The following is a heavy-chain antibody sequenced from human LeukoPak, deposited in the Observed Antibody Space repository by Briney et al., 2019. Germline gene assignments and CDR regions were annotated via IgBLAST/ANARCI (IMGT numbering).Heavy chain of an antibody. CDR3: ARNLGSGWYYDY. CDR2: IFHSGST. D-gene: IGHD6-19*01. CDR1: GGSISSNSYY. J-gene: IGHJ4*02. Sequence: SSETLSLTCTVSGGSISSNSYYWGWIRQPPGKGLAWIGTIFHSGSTDYNPSLRSRVTISVDTSKNQFSLKLSSVTAADTAVYYCARNLGSGWYYDYWGQGTLVTVSS. V-gene: IGHV4-39*07.